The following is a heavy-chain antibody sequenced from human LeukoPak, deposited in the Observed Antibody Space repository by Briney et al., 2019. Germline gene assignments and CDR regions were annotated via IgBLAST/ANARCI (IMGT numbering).Heavy chain of an antibody. J-gene: IGHJ6*03. V-gene: IGHV6-1*01. CDR1: RDSVSSNIAA. CDR3: ARSQGDMDV. D-gene: IGHD1-26*01. Sequence: SQTLSLTCAISRDSVSSNIAAWNSSRPSPTRGLEWLGRTHYSSRWYNDYAVSVKSRITIYADTSKNQFSLQLNSVTPEDTAVYYCARSQGDMDVWGKGTSVTVSS. CDR2: THYSSRWYN.